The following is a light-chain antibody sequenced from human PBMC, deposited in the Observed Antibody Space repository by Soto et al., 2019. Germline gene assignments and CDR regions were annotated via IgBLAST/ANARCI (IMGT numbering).Light chain of an antibody. J-gene: IGKJ4*01. CDR1: QSVSSY. CDR3: QHRSTWPLT. CDR2: DAS. V-gene: IGKV3-11*01. Sequence: EILLTQSPATLSLSPGERATLSCRASQSVSSYLAWYQQKPGQAPRLLIYDASNRATGIPARFSGSGSGTDFTLTISSLEPEGFAVYFCQHRSTWPLTFGGGTKVQIK.